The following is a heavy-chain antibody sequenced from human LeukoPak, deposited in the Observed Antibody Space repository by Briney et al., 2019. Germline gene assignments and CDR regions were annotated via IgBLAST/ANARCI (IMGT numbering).Heavy chain of an antibody. D-gene: IGHD3-9*01. CDR3: ARVTGYTIEDYFDY. V-gene: IGHV4-59*01. J-gene: IGHJ4*02. CDR1: GGSISSYY. CDR2: IYYSGST. Sequence: SETLSLTRTVSGGSISSYYWSWIRQPPGKGLEWIGYIYYSGSTNYNPSLKSRVTISVKTSKNQFSLKLSSVTAADTAVYYCARVTGYTIEDYFDYWGQGTLVTVSS.